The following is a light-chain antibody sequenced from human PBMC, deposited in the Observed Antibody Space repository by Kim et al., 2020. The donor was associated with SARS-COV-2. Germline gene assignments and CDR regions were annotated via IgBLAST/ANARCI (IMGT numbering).Light chain of an antibody. CDR2: KAS. CDR1: QSINRW. V-gene: IGKV1-5*03. J-gene: IGKJ2*01. CDR3: QQYDSHPYT. Sequence: DIQMTQSPSILSASVGDRVTITCRASQSINRWLAWYQQKPGQAPKLLISKASDLEGGVPSRFSGRGSGTEFTLTINTLQPDDLATYYCQQYDSHPYTFGQGTKVDIK.